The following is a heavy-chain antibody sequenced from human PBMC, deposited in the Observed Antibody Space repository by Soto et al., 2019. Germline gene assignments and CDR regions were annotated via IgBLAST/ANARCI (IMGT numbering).Heavy chain of an antibody. CDR1: SCSLSSGGYY. V-gene: IGHV4-31*03. CDR2: IYFTGIT. CDR3: ARAPPYHKVSWLDL. J-gene: IGHJ5*02. Sequence: ASETLSLTCTVSSCSLSSGGYYWNWIRQHPGKGLEWIGYIYFTGITYSTPSLKSRVILSVDTSKSQSSLELRSVTAADTAIYSCARAPPYHKVSWLDLWGPGVLVTVSS.